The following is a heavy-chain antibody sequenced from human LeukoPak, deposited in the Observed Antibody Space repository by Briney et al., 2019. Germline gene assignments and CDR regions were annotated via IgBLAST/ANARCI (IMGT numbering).Heavy chain of an antibody. V-gene: IGHV1-69*05. CDR1: GGTFSSYA. CDR3: ASLEMATISYFDY. Sequence: SVKVSFKASGGTFSSYAISWGRQAPGQGLGWMGGIIPIFGTANYAQTFQGRVTITTDESTSTAYMELSSLSSEDTAVYYCASLEMATISYFDYWGQGALVTVSS. D-gene: IGHD5-24*01. J-gene: IGHJ4*02. CDR2: IIPIFGTA.